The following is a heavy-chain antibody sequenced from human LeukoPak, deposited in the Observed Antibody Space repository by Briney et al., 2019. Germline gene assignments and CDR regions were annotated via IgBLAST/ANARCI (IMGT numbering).Heavy chain of an antibody. CDR2: IDHSGST. CDR3: ARGLYCSSDSCNH. CDR1: GGSFSGYY. D-gene: IGHD2-2*01. J-gene: IGHJ5*02. V-gene: IGHV4-34*01. Sequence: SETLSLTCAVYGGSFSGYYWSWIRQPPAKGLEWIGEIDHSGSTNYNPTLKSRVTISADTSKNQFSLNLTSVTAADTAVYYCARGLYCSSDSCNHWGQGTLVTVSS.